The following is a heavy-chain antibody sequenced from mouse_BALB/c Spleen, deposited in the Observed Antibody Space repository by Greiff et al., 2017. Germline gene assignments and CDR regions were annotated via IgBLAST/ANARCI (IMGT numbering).Heavy chain of an antibody. V-gene: IGHV3-2*02. Sequence: DVKLQESGPGLVKPSQSLSLTCTVTGYSITSDYAWNWIRQFPGNKLEWMGYISYSGSTSYNPSLKSRISITRDTSKNQFFLQLNSVTTEDTATYYCARPFDYWGQGTTLTVSS. CDR3: ARPFDY. J-gene: IGHJ2*01. CDR1: GYSITSDYA. CDR2: ISYSGST.